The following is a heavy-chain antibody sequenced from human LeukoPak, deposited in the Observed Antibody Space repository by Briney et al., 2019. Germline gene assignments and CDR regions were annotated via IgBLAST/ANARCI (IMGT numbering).Heavy chain of an antibody. CDR1: GYTFTGYY. J-gene: IGHJ2*01. Sequence: ASVKASCKASGYTFTGYYMHWVRQAPGQGLEWMGWINPYSGATNYAQKFQGRVTMTRDTSISTAYMDLSSLKSDDTAVYYCARAFRARYFDLWGRGTLVAVSS. CDR3: ARAFRARYFDL. CDR2: INPYSGAT. V-gene: IGHV1-2*02. D-gene: IGHD2/OR15-2a*01.